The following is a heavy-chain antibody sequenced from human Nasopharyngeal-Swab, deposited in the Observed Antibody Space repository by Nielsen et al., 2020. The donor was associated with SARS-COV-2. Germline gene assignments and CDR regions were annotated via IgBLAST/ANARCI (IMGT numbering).Heavy chain of an antibody. V-gene: IGHV1-18*01. CDR3: ARAPNSGYDSGLPMDV. CDR1: GYTFTSYG. Sequence: ASVKVSCKASGYTFTSYGISWVRQAPGQGLEWMGWISGYNGNTNYAQKLQGRVTMTTDTSTSTAHVELRSLRSDDTAVYYCARAPNSGYDSGLPMDVWGQGTTVTVSS. D-gene: IGHD5-12*01. CDR2: ISGYNGNT. J-gene: IGHJ6*02.